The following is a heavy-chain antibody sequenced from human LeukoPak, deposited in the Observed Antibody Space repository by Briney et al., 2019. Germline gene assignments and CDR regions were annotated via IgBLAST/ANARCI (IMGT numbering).Heavy chain of an antibody. CDR2: INPSGGST. CDR1: GYTFTSDY. V-gene: IGHV1-46*01. Sequence: ASVKVSCKSSGYTFTSDYMYWVRQAPGQGLEWMGLINPSGGSTSYAQKFQGRVTMTRDTSTSTVYMELSSLRSEDTAVYYCARYSGMVRGTVDYWGQGTLVTVSS. J-gene: IGHJ4*02. D-gene: IGHD3-10*01. CDR3: ARYSGMVRGTVDY.